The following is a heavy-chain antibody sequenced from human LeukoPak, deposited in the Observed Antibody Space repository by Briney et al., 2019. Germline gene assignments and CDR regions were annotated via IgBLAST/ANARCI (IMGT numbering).Heavy chain of an antibody. D-gene: IGHD5-18*01. Sequence: ASVKVSFKASGYIFTGYYMHWVRQAPGQGLEWMGWINPNSGGTNSAQKFQGRVTMTRDTSISTAYMELSRLRSDDTAVYYCARSRYRYGADALDIWGQGTMVTVSS. V-gene: IGHV1-2*02. J-gene: IGHJ3*02. CDR2: INPNSGGT. CDR1: GYIFTGYY. CDR3: ARSRYRYGADALDI.